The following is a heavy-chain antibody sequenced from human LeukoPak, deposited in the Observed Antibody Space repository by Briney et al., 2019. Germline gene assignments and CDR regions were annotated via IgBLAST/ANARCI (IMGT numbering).Heavy chain of an antibody. D-gene: IGHD3-22*01. CDR3: ARGEYVISGYRNDAFDI. V-gene: IGHV1-2*02. CDR2: INPNSGAT. J-gene: IGHJ3*02. Sequence: VPXKXXXYTFXDYYMHWVRQAPGQRLEWMGWINPNSGATKYAQKFQGRVTMTRDTSISTAYMELSRLTSDDTAVYYCARGEYVISGYRNDAFDIWGQGTMVTVSS. CDR1: XYTFXDYY.